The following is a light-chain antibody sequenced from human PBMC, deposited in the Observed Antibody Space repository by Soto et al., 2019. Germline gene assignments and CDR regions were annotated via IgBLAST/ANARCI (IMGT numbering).Light chain of an antibody. CDR2: DVN. CDR3: CSYTSSTSLI. V-gene: IGLV2-14*03. J-gene: IGLJ2*01. CDR1: SSDIGGYKY. Sequence: QSALTQPASVSGSPGQSITISCTGTSSDIGGYKYVSWYQQHPGKVPKLLIFDVNNRPSGVSDRFSGSKSGNTASPTITGLQAEDEAEYYCCSYTSSTSLIFGGGTKLTVL.